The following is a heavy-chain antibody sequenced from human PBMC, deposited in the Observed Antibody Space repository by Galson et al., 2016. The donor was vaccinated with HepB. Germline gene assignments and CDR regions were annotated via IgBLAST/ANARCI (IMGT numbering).Heavy chain of an antibody. Sequence: SLRLSCAASGFTFDDYGMSWVRQAPGKGLEWVSGINWNGGNTGYADTVKGRVTISRDNAKNSLYLEMNSLRAEDTALYYCARVPPAHINYDDSSGTFDYWGQGTLVTVSS. J-gene: IGHJ4*02. V-gene: IGHV3-20*04. D-gene: IGHD3-22*01. CDR3: ARVPPAHINYDDSSGTFDY. CDR1: GFTFDDYG. CDR2: INWNGGNT.